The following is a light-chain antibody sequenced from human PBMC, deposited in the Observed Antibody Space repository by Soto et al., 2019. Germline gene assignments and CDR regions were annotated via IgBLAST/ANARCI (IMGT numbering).Light chain of an antibody. CDR2: DVN. CDR3: SSYTGGSTSV. J-gene: IGLJ1*01. Sequence: QSVLTQPASVSGSPGQSITISCTGTSSDVGGYDYVSWYQQLPGKAPKLLIYDVNNRPSGVSHRFSGSKSGNTASLTISGLQAEDEADYYCSSYTGGSTSVFGTGTKVTVL. CDR1: SSDVGGYDY. V-gene: IGLV2-14*01.